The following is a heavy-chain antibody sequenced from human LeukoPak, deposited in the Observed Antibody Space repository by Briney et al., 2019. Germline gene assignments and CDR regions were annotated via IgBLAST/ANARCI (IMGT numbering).Heavy chain of an antibody. D-gene: IGHD3-10*01. J-gene: IGHJ5*01. CDR3: ARDFMVRGRLGFDF. CDR1: GFTFSSFS. Sequence: GGSLRLSCAASGFTFSSFSMNWVRQAPGKGLEWVSSISSSSSYIYYADSVKGRFTISRDNAKNSLYLKMNSLRAEDTAVYYCARDFMVRGRLGFDFWGQGTLVTVSS. V-gene: IGHV3-21*01. CDR2: ISSSSSYI.